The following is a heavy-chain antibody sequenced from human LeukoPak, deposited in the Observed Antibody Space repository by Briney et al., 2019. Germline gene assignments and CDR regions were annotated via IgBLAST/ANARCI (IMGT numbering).Heavy chain of an antibody. CDR2: ISSSSSYI. CDR1: GFTFSSYS. Sequence: GGSLRLSCAASGFTFSSYSMNWVRQAPGKGLGWVSSISSSSSYIYYADSVKGRFTISRDNAKNSLYLQMNSLRAEDTAVYYCARDLQYCGGDCPGIWGQGTLVTVSS. V-gene: IGHV3-21*01. D-gene: IGHD2-21*01. CDR3: ARDLQYCGGDCPGI. J-gene: IGHJ4*02.